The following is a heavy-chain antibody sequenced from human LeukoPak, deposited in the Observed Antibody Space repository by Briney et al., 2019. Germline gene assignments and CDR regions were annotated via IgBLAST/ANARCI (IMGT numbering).Heavy chain of an antibody. D-gene: IGHD5-24*01. CDR2: IYGGGNI. CDR3: ARGAGYNYPYYFDY. CDR1: GFTVSSNY. V-gene: IGHV3-53*01. J-gene: IGHJ4*02. Sequence: GGSLRLSCAASGFTVSSNYMNGVRQAPGTGLEWVSVIYGGGNIYYADSVMGRFTISRDNSKNTLYLQMNSLRAEDTAVYYCARGAGYNYPYYFDYWGQGTLVTVSS.